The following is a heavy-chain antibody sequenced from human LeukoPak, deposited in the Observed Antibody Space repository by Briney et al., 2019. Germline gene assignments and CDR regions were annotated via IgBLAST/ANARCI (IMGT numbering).Heavy chain of an antibody. D-gene: IGHD3-22*01. CDR1: GGSISGYY. J-gene: IGHJ4*02. CDR2: IYTSGST. Sequence: SETLSLTCTVSGGSISGYYWSWIRQPAGKGLEWIGRIYTSGSTDHNPSLKSRVTMSVGTSKNHFSLKLNSVTAADTALYYCARMGQDSSGFYRIFDYWGQGTLVTVSS. V-gene: IGHV4-4*07. CDR3: ARMGQDSSGFYRIFDY.